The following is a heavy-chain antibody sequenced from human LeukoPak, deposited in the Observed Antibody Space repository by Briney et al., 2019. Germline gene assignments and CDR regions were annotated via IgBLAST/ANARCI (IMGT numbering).Heavy chain of an antibody. J-gene: IGHJ4*02. CDR3: ARGPSIAVAGTVVFDY. Sequence: SVKVSCKASGGTFSSYAISWVRQAPGQGLEWMGRIIPILGIANYAQKFQGRVTITADKSTSTAYMKLSSLRSEDTAVYYCARGPSIAVAGTVVFDYWGQGTLVTVSS. CDR2: IIPILGIA. CDR1: GGTFSSYA. V-gene: IGHV1-69*04. D-gene: IGHD6-19*01.